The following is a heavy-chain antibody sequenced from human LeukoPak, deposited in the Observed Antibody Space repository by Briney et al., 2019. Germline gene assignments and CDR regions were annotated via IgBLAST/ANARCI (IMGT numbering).Heavy chain of an antibody. Sequence: SETLSLTCTVSGGSISSYYWSWIRQPPGKGLEWIGYIYTSGSTNYNPSLKSRVTISVDTSKNQFSLKLSSVTAADTAVYYCARTTHGSGSYYNGNWFDPWGQGTLVTVSS. D-gene: IGHD3-10*01. CDR1: GGSISSYY. CDR3: ARTTHGSGSYYNGNWFDP. CDR2: IYTSGST. J-gene: IGHJ5*02. V-gene: IGHV4-4*09.